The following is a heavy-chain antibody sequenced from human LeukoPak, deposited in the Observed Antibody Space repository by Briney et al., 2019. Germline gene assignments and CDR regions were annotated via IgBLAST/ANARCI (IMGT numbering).Heavy chain of an antibody. CDR1: GFTFSSYG. CDR2: ISYDGSNK. Sequence: GGSLRLSCEASGFTFSSYGMHWVRQAPGKGLEWVAVISYDGSNKYYADSVKGRFTISRDNSKNTLYLQMNSLRAEDTAVYYCARDGIVGAAFDYWGQGTLVTVSS. D-gene: IGHD1-26*01. V-gene: IGHV3-30*03. J-gene: IGHJ4*02. CDR3: ARDGIVGAAFDY.